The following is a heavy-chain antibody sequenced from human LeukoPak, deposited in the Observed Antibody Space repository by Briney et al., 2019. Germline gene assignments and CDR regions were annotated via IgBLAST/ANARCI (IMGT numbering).Heavy chain of an antibody. V-gene: IGHV3-30*18. Sequence: GRSLRLSCAASGFTFSNYGMYWVRQAPGTGLEWVTYISDDGSRKYYVDSVKGRFTISRDNSKNTLYLQMNSLRVEDTAVYYCAKDRSTTWSFDYWGQRTLASVSS. J-gene: IGHJ4*02. CDR2: ISDDGSRK. CDR1: GFTFSNYG. D-gene: IGHD6-13*01. CDR3: AKDRSTTWSFDY.